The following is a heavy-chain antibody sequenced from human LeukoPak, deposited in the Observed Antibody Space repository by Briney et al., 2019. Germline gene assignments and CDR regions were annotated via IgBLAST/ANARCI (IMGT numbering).Heavy chain of an antibody. Sequence: SDTLSLTCTVSGGSISSSSYVWGWIRQPPGKGLEGIGNIYYSGNTYYNPSLKSRVTISVNTSKKQASLKLSSVTAADTAVYYCARACSSDYSEVFGWFDPWGQGTLVTVSS. D-gene: IGHD3-22*01. V-gene: IGHV4-39*01. CDR3: ARACSSDYSEVFGWFDP. CDR1: GGSISSSSYV. CDR2: IYYSGNT. J-gene: IGHJ5*02.